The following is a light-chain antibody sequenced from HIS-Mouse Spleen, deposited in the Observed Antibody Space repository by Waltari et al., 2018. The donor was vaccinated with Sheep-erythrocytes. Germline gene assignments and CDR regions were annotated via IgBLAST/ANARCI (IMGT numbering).Light chain of an antibody. CDR1: SSDVGGYNY. CDR3: CSYAGSYNHV. J-gene: IGLJ1*01. CDR2: DSS. Sequence: QSALTQPRSVSGSPGQSVTISCTGTSSDVGGYNYVPWYQQPPGKAPKLMIYDSSKRPSGGPDRFSVSKSGNTASLTISGLQAEDEADYYCCSYAGSYNHVFATGTKVTVL. V-gene: IGLV2-11*01.